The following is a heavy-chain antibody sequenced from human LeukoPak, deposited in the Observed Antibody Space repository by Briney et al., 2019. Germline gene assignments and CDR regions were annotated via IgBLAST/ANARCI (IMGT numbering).Heavy chain of an antibody. CDR1: GFTFSSCD. D-gene: IGHD1-1*01. Sequence: GESLRLSCAVYGFTFSSCDMSWVRQAPGKGLEWVSAIRAGGNSIYYAASAKGRFTISRDDSKSTLYLQMNSLRAEDTAVYYCAKGNLGLLDYWGQGSLVTVSS. V-gene: IGHV3-23*01. J-gene: IGHJ4*02. CDR3: AKGNLGLLDY. CDR2: IRAGGNSI.